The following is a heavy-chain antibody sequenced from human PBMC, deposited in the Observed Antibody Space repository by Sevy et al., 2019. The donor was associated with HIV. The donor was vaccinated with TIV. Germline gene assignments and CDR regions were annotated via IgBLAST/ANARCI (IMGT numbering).Heavy chain of an antibody. V-gene: IGHV3-30*18. CDR1: GFTFSSYG. CDR2: ISYDGSNK. J-gene: IGHJ6*02. D-gene: IGHD5-12*01. CDR3: AKGIEESYSDYDWPLSGGGMDV. Sequence: GGSLRLSCAASGFTFSSYGMHWVRQAPGKGLEWVAVISYDGSNKYYADSVKGRFTISRDNSKNTLYLQMNSLRAEDTAVYYCAKGIEESYSDYDWPLSGGGMDVWGQGTTVTVSS.